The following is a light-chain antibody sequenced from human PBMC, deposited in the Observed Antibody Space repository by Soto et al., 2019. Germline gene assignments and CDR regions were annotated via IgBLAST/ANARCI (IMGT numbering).Light chain of an antibody. J-gene: IGLJ2*01. Sequence: QSVLTQPPSASGTPGQRVTISCSGSSSNIGSNTVNWYQQLPGTAPKLLVYSNNQRPSWVPDRFSDSKSGTSASLAISGLQSEDESDYYCAAWDDSLNGHVVFGGGTKVTVL. CDR1: SSNIGSNT. CDR3: AAWDDSLNGHVV. V-gene: IGLV1-44*01. CDR2: SNN.